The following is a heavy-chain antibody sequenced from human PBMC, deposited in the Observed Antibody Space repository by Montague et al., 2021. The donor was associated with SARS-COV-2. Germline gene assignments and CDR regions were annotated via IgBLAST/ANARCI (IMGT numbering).Heavy chain of an antibody. J-gene: IGHJ4*02. V-gene: IGHV6-1*01. Sequence: CAISGGSVSSNSVAWSWIRQSPSSGLEWLGRTYYRSKWYSDYAPSVRGRLTVNPDASKNEFSLELNYVTPEDTAVYYCVRYSGWFYFDFWGQGTLVTVSS. CDR1: GGSVSSNSVA. CDR3: VRYSGWFYFDF. D-gene: IGHD6-19*01. CDR2: TYYRSKWYS.